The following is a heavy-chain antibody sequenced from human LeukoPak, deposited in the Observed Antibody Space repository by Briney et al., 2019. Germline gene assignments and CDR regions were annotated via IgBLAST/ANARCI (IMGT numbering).Heavy chain of an antibody. J-gene: IGHJ3*02. V-gene: IGHV3-30-3*01. CDR2: ISYDGSNK. CDR3: ARVGLMTPDDAFDI. D-gene: IGHD2-8*01. Sequence: PGGSLRLSCAASGFTFSSYAMHWVRQAPGKGLEWVAVISYDGSNKYYADSVKGRFTISRDNSKNTLYLQMNSLRAEDTAVYYCARVGLMTPDDAFDIWGQGTMVTVSS. CDR1: GFTFSSYA.